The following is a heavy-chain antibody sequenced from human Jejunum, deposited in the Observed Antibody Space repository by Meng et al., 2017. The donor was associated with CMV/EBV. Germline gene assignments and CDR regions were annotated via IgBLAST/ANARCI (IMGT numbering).Heavy chain of an antibody. Sequence: TFSTYAMSWISLAPGKGLEWVSCITTSGGTTYRADFVRGRFTISRDNAENSLFLQMTSLTAEETGVYYCARGPRGIFGARNYFDYWGRGTRVTVSS. D-gene: IGHD3-3*01. V-gene: IGHV3-48*03. J-gene: IGHJ4*02. CDR3: ARGPRGIFGARNYFDY. CDR2: ITTSGGTT. CDR1: TFSTYA.